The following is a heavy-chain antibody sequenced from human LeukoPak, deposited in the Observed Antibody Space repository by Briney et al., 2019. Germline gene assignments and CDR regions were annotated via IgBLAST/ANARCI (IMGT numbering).Heavy chain of an antibody. J-gene: IGHJ4*02. CDR2: ITSRGEST. Sequence: GGSLRLSCAASGLTFSIYAMSWVRQAPGKGLQWVSSITSRGESTWYVDSVKGRFTITRDNSENTLYLQMHSLRAEDTAVYYCARDRPNYYGSDGHYYRRDGDYWGRGTLVSVSS. D-gene: IGHD3-22*01. V-gene: IGHV3-23*01. CDR3: ARDRPNYYGSDGHYYRRDGDY. CDR1: GLTFSIYA.